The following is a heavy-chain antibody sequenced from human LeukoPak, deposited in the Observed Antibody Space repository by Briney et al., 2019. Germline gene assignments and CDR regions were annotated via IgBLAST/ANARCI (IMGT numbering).Heavy chain of an antibody. CDR2: IWSDGSKQ. Sequence: PGGSLRLSCATSGFTFMTYGFHWVRQAPGKGLEWVAVIWSDGSKQYYADSVKGRFTISRDSSDSTVHLHMNSLRVEDTAVYYCARESAGISSDIWGQGTMVTVSP. V-gene: IGHV3-33*01. CDR1: GFTFMTYG. D-gene: IGHD2-15*01. J-gene: IGHJ3*02. CDR3: ARESAGISSDI.